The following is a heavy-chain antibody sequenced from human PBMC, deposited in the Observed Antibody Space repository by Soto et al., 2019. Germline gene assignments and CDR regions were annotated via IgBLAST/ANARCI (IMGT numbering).Heavy chain of an antibody. J-gene: IGHJ4*02. D-gene: IGHD1-26*01. CDR3: AKGFIVAATTPEFDY. V-gene: IGHV3-23*01. CDR1: GFTFTTYA. Sequence: EVQLLESGGGLVQPGGSLRLSCAASGFTFTTYAMSWVHQAPGKGLEWVSGVTDSGGKTYYADSVKGRFTISRDNSKNTLYLQMNSLRAEDTAVYYCAKGFIVAATTPEFDYWGQGTLVTVSS. CDR2: VTDSGGKT.